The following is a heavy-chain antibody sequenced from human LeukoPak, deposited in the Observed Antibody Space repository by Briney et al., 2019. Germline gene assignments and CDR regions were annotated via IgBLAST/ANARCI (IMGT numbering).Heavy chain of an antibody. J-gene: IGHJ6*03. V-gene: IGHV3-23*01. CDR3: AKMRGQYYHSYYMDA. CDR1: GFIFSSYA. Sequence: QTGGSLRLSCAASGFIFSSYAMSWVRQAPGKGLEWVSYGGSGGSTYYADSVKGRFTVSRDNSKGTLYLQMNSLTAEDTAVYYCAKMRGQYYHSYYMDAWGKGTTVTVSS. CDR2: GGSGGST.